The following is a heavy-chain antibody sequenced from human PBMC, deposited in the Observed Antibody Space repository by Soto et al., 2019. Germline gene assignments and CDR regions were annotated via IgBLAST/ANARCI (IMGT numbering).Heavy chain of an antibody. CDR1: GGTFSGYA. CDR2: IIPMFGTA. J-gene: IGHJ3*02. D-gene: IGHD3-10*01. Sequence: VQLVQSGAEVKTPGSSVKVSCKASGGTFSGYAISWVRQAPGQGLEWMGGIIPMFGTAKYAQKLQGRVTITADDFTAYVELNALRSEDTAVYYCAGPNGWGFADGFVIWGQGTLVTVSS. CDR3: AGPNGWGFADGFVI. V-gene: IGHV1-69*01.